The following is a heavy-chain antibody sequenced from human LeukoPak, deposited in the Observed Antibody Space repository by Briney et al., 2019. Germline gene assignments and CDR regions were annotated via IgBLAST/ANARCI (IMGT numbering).Heavy chain of an antibody. CDR2: IYPGDSDT. V-gene: IGHV5-51*01. CDR3: ARRQAGFDF. J-gene: IGHJ4*02. CDR1: GYIFISYW. Sequence: PGASLQISCKCSGYIFISYWIGWVRQLPGKGLEWMGMIYPGDSDTRYSPSFQGQVTISADKSISTAYLQWSSLKASGTAMYYCARRQAGFDFWGQGTLVTVSS.